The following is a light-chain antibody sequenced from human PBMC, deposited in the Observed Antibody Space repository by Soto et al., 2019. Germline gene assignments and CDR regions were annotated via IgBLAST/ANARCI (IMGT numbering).Light chain of an antibody. CDR2: EVS. V-gene: IGLV2-14*01. CDR1: SSDVGSYDH. CDR3: ISYTGSSTSYL. Sequence: QSVLAQPASVSGSPGQSITISCSGTSSDVGSYDHVAWYQQFPGKTPKLMIYEVSNRPSVVSSRFSGSKSGNTASLTISGLQAEDEADHYCISYTGSSTSYLSGSGTKVTVL. J-gene: IGLJ1*01.